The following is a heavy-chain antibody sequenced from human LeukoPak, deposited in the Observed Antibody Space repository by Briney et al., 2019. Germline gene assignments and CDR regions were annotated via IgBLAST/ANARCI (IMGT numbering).Heavy chain of an antibody. D-gene: IGHD2-15*01. J-gene: IGHJ4*02. V-gene: IGHV4-34*01. CDR2: INHSGST. CDR1: GGSFSGYY. CDR3: ARGRYCSGGSCYVDY. Sequence: SSETLSLTCAVYGGSFSGYYWSWIRQPPGKGLEWIGEINHSGSTHYNPSLKSRVTISVDTSKNQFSLKLSSVTAADTAVYYCARGRYCSGGSCYVDYWGQGTLVTVSS.